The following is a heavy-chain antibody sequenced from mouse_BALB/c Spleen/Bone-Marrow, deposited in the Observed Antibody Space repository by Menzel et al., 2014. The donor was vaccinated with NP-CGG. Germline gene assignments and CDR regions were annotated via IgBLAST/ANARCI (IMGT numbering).Heavy chain of an antibody. J-gene: IGHJ2*01. V-gene: IGHV14-3*02. Sequence: EVKLMESGAELVKPGASVKLSCTASGFNIKDTYMHWVKQRPEQGLEWIGRIDPANGNTKYDPKFQGKATITADTSSNTAYPQLSSLTSEDTAVYYCASYYYGHYFDYWGQGTTLTVSS. CDR2: IDPANGNT. CDR3: ASYYYGHYFDY. CDR1: GFNIKDTY. D-gene: IGHD1-1*01.